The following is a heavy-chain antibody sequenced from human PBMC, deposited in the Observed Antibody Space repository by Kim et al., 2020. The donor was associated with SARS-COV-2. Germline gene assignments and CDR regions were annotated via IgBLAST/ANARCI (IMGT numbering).Heavy chain of an antibody. D-gene: IGHD3-10*01. Sequence: SETLSLTCAVYGGSFSGYYWSWIRQPPGKGLEWIGEINHSGRTNYNPSLKSRVTISVDTSKNQFSLKLTSVTAADTAVYYCARRLSNTSGSGGHYFDVWG. V-gene: IGHV4-34*01. CDR3: ARRLSNTSGSGGHYFDV. CDR2: INHSGRT. J-gene: IGHJ3*01. CDR1: GGSFSGYY.